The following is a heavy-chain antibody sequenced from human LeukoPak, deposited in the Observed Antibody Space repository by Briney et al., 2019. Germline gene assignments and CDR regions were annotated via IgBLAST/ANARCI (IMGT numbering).Heavy chain of an antibody. Sequence: PGESLRLSCAASGFTFSNYAMHWVRQAPGKGLEWVSTIDGPTFRTHYADSVRGRFTISRDNAKNSLYLQMNSLRGEDTALYYCARDIAPDTLRYFDWLPHYYNFGMDVWGQGTTVTVSS. CDR1: GFTFSNYA. CDR2: IDGPTFRT. D-gene: IGHD3-9*01. CDR3: ARDIAPDTLRYFDWLPHYYNFGMDV. V-gene: IGHV3-21*04. J-gene: IGHJ6*02.